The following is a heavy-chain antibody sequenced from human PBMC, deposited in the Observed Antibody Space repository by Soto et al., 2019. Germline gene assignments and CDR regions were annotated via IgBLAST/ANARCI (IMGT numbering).Heavy chain of an antibody. CDR3: ARVAYDILTGYYRGPRFDY. CDR1: GGSFSGYY. Sequence: KPSETLSLTCAVYGGSFSGYYWSWIRQPPGKGLEWIGEINHSGSTNYNPSLKSRVTISVDTSKNQFSLKLSSVTAAGTAVYYCARVAYDILTGYYRGPRFDYWGQGTLVTVSS. V-gene: IGHV4-34*01. J-gene: IGHJ4*02. CDR2: INHSGST. D-gene: IGHD3-9*01.